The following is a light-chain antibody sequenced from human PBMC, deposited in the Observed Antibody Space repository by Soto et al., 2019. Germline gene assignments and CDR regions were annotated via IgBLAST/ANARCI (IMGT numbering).Light chain of an antibody. CDR3: QQSYSTLYT. J-gene: IGKJ2*01. CDR1: QIISSY. V-gene: IGKV1-39*01. CDR2: AAS. Sequence: DIQVTQSPSSLSASIGDRVTITCRASQIISSYLNWYQQKPGKAPKLLIYAASSLQSGVPSRFSGSGSGTDFTLTISSLQPDDFATYYCQQSYSTLYTFGQGTKLEI.